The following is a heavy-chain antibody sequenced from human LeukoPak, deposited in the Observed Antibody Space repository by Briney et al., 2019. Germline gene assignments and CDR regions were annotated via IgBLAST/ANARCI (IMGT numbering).Heavy chain of an antibody. J-gene: IGHJ6*02. CDR1: GGSISSGDYY. V-gene: IGHV4-30-4*01. CDR3: ARVVPAANYYYGMDV. D-gene: IGHD2-2*01. CDR2: IYYNGST. Sequence: PSETLSLTCTVSGGSISSGDYYWSWIRQPPGKGLEWIGYIYYNGSTYYNPSLKSRVTISVDTSKNQFSLKLSSVTAADTAVYYCARVVPAANYYYGMDVWGQGTTVTVSS.